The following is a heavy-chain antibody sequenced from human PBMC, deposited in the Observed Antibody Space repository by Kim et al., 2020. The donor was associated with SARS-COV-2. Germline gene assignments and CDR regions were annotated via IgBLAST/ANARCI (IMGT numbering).Heavy chain of an antibody. CDR1: GGSFSGYY. CDR2: INHSGST. V-gene: IGHV4-34*01. D-gene: IGHD1-1*01. J-gene: IGHJ4*02. CDR3: ARDGQPYY. Sequence: SETLSLTCAVYGGSFSGYYWSWIRQPPGKGLEWIGEINHSGSTNYNPSLKSRVIISIDTSKNQFFLKLSSVTAADAAVYYCARDGQPYYWCQGTLVTVSS.